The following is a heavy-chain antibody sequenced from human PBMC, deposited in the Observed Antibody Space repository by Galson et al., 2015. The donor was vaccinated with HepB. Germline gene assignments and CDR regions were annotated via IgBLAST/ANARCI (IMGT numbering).Heavy chain of an antibody. D-gene: IGHD1-26*01. CDR2: ISYDGSNK. V-gene: IGHV3-30-3*01. CDR1: GFTFSSYA. CDR3: ARARVGATGL. J-gene: IGHJ4*02. Sequence: SLRLSCAASGFTFSSYAMHWVRQAPGKGLEWVAVISYDGSNKYYADSVKGRFTISRDNSKNTLYLQMNSLRAGDTAVYYCARARVGATGLWGQGTLVTVSS.